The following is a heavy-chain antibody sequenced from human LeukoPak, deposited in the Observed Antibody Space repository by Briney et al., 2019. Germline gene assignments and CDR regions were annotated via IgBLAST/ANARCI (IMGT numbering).Heavy chain of an antibody. J-gene: IGHJ3*01. Sequence: RSGGSLRLSCASSGFTFDDYGMSWVRQAPGKGLEWVSGINWNGGGTGHADSVKGRFTISRDNAKNSLYLQMNSLRVEDTALYYCARDRDSSGWLDAFDFWGQGTMVIVSS. V-gene: IGHV3-20*04. D-gene: IGHD6-19*01. CDR2: INWNGGGT. CDR3: ARDRDSSGWLDAFDF. CDR1: GFTFDDYG.